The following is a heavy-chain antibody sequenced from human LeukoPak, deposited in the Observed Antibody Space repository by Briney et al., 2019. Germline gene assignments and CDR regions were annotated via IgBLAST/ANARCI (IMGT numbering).Heavy chain of an antibody. V-gene: IGHV3-7*03. CDR1: GFTISSYW. CDR3: ARDLNPREAGATIDY. J-gene: IGHJ4*02. CDR2: IKQDESEK. Sequence: GGSLRLSCAVSGFTISSYWMTWVRQAPGKGLEWVANIKQDESEKYYVESVKGRFTISRDNAKNSLYLQMNSLRAEDTAVYYCARDLNPREAGATIDYWGQGTLVTVSS. D-gene: IGHD1-26*01.